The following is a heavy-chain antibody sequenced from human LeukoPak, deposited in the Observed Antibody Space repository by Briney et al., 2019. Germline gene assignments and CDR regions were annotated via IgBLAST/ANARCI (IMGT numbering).Heavy chain of an antibody. D-gene: IGHD3-16*01. CDR1: GFTLTDQS. V-gene: IGHV3-48*02. CDR2: SNTDGTI. Sequence: GGSLRPSSAASGFTLTDQSINCVRQAPGKGLEWISYSNTDGTISYADSVKGRFTISRDNAENSLYLQMNSLRDEDTADYFCVRERDFGFYFWGQGTMVTVSS. J-gene: IGHJ3*01. CDR3: VRERDFGFYF.